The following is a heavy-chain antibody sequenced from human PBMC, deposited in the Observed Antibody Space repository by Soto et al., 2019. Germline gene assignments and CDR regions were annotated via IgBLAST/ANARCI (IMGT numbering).Heavy chain of an antibody. CDR3: ARGFKPPGGPPP. CDR1: GYTFTTYA. J-gene: IGHJ5*02. V-gene: IGHV1-3*01. Sequence: QVQLVQSGPEVKKPGASVKVSCKASGYTFTTYAIHWVRQAPGQGLEWMGWINAGNGNTEFSERFRGRVTITRDTPGSTPHVELPGLTSEDPVVYSCARGFKPPGGPPPGGQGTLVTVPS. D-gene: IGHD3-10*01. CDR2: INAGNGNT.